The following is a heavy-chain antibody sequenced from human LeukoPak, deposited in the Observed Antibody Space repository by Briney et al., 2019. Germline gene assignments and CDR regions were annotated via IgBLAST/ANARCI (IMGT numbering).Heavy chain of an antibody. CDR2: IRYDGSNK. Sequence: GGSLRLSCAASGFTFSSYGMHWVRQAPGKGLEWVAFIRYDGSNKYYADSVKGRFTISRDNSKNTLYLQMNSLRAEDTAVYYCAKAGMVRGLYYFDYWGQGTLVTVSS. CDR3: AKAGMVRGLYYFDY. D-gene: IGHD3-10*01. J-gene: IGHJ4*02. V-gene: IGHV3-30*02. CDR1: GFTFSSYG.